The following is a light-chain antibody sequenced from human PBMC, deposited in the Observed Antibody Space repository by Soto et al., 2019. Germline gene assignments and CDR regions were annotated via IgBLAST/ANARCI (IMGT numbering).Light chain of an antibody. CDR2: DAS. V-gene: IGKV3-11*01. Sequence: EIVLTQSPDTLSLSPGERATLSCRASQSVSSSLAWYQQTPGQAPRLLIYDASNRATGIPARFSGSGSGTDFNLTISSLEPEDFAVYYCQQRSNWPPEVTFGPGTKVDIK. J-gene: IGKJ3*01. CDR3: QQRSNWPPEVT. CDR1: QSVSSS.